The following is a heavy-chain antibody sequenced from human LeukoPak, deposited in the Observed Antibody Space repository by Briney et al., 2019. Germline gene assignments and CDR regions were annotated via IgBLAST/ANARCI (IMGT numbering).Heavy chain of an antibody. V-gene: IGHV4-34*01. CDR2: INHSGST. Sequence: SETLSLTCAVYGGSFSGYYWSWIRQPPGKGLEWIGEINHSGSTNYNPSLKSRVTISVDTSKNQFSLKLSSVTAADTAVYCCARRRYDYVWGSYRYQYFDYWGQGTLVTVSS. J-gene: IGHJ4*02. CDR3: ARRRYDYVWGSYRYQYFDY. D-gene: IGHD3-16*02. CDR1: GGSFSGYY.